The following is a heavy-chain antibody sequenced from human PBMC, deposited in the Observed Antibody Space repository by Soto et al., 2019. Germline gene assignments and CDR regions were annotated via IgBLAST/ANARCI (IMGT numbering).Heavy chain of an antibody. Sequence: SETLSLTCAVSSGSISSSNWWSWVRQPPGKGLEWIGEIYHSGSTNYNPSLKSRVTISVDKSKNQFSLKLSSVTAADTAVYYCARWGSYGSGSYYEGGLAWFDPWGQGTLVTVSS. CDR3: ARWGSYGSGSYYEGGLAWFDP. V-gene: IGHV4-4*02. J-gene: IGHJ5*02. D-gene: IGHD3-10*01. CDR1: SGSISSSNW. CDR2: IYHSGST.